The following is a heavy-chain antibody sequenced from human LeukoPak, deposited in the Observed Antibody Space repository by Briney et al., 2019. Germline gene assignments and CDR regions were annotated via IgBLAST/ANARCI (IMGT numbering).Heavy chain of an antibody. CDR1: GGSMRSYY. CDR2: IYNSGST. Sequence: SETLSLTCTVSGGSMRSYYWSWIRQPPGKGLEWIGYIYNSGSTNDNPSLKSRVTISADTSRNQFSLKLSSVTAADTAVYYCAGAREMATIYDASDIWGQGTMVTVSS. D-gene: IGHD5-12*01. J-gene: IGHJ3*02. V-gene: IGHV4-59*01. CDR3: AGAREMATIYDASDI.